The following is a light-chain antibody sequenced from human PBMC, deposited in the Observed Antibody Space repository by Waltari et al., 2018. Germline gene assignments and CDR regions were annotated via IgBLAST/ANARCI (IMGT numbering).Light chain of an antibody. CDR1: SSNIGSNT. J-gene: IGLJ1*01. CDR3: AAWDDSLNGFYV. CDR2: GQN. Sequence: QSVLTQPPSASGTPGPRATISCPGSSSNIGSNTVNWYQQPPGTAPTRPIYGQNQRPSGVPYRFSGSKSGTSASLAISGLQSEDEAHYYCAAWDDSLNGFYVFGTGTKVTVL. V-gene: IGLV1-44*01.